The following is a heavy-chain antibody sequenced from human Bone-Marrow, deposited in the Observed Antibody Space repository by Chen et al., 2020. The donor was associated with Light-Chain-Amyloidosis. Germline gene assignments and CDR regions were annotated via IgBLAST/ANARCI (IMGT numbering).Heavy chain of an antibody. J-gene: IGHJ4*02. CDR2: ISDRGYNT. D-gene: IGHD1-1*01. V-gene: IGHV3-23*01. Sequence: EVQLLESGGGLVQPGGSLRLSCSASGFTFSSQPMSWVRQAPGKGLEWVSGISDRGYNTYYADSMEGRFTVSRDNSKNTLHLQMNSLGAEDTAVYYCAKWDWNTNYFDDWGQGTLVTVSS. CDR1: GFTFSSQP. CDR3: AKWDWNTNYFDD.